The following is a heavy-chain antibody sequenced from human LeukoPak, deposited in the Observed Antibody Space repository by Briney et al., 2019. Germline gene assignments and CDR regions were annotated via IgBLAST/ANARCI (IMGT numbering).Heavy chain of an antibody. V-gene: IGHV1-24*01. CDR3: ATDRSGRPWYYFDY. D-gene: IGHD2-15*01. CDR2: FDPEEGET. CDR1: GHTLTELF. J-gene: IGHJ4*02. Sequence: ASVRVSGKVSGHTLTELFMHRVRRAPGNGLECRGGFDPEEGETIYAQKFQGRVTMTEDTSTDTAYMELSSLRSEDTAAYYCATDRSGRPWYYFDYWGQGTLVTVSS.